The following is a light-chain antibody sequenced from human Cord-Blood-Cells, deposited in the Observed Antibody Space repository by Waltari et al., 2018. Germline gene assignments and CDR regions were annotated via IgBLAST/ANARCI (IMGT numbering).Light chain of an antibody. CDR2: AVS. CDR1: SSDLGGSTY. J-gene: IGLJ2*01. CDR3: SSYTSSSTVV. V-gene: IGLV2-14*01. Sequence: SALPQPASVSGSPGPSITTSRTVTSSDLGGSTYVSWYQQHPVKAPTLMIYAVSNRPSGVSNRFSGSKSGNTASLTISGLQAEDEADYYCSSYTSSSTVVFGGGTKLTVL.